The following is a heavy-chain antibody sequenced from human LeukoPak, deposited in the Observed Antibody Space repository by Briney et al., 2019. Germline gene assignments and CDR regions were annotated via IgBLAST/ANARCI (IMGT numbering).Heavy chain of an antibody. J-gene: IGHJ3*02. Sequence: PGRPLRLSCAASGFIFSSYAMHWVRQAPGKGLEWVAVISYDGSNKYYADSVKGRFTISRDNSKNTLYLQMNSLRAEDTAVYYCARDGSGSYLGAFDIWGQGTMVTVSS. CDR1: GFIFSSYA. D-gene: IGHD1-26*01. CDR2: ISYDGSNK. CDR3: ARDGSGSYLGAFDI. V-gene: IGHV3-30*01.